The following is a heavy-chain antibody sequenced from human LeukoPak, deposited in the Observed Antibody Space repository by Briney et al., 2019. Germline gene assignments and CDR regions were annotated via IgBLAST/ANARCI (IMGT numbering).Heavy chain of an antibody. CDR2: IYTSGTT. V-gene: IGHV4-4*07. CDR1: GGSIRSYY. CDR3: ARSPYSSGPYYYYYMDV. J-gene: IGHJ6*03. D-gene: IGHD6-19*01. Sequence: SETLSLTCTVSGGSIRSYYWNWIRQPAGKGLEWIGHIYTSGTTNYNPSLKSRVTMSLDTSKNQFSLKVSSVTAADTALYYCARSPYSSGPYYYYYMDVWGKGTTVTISS.